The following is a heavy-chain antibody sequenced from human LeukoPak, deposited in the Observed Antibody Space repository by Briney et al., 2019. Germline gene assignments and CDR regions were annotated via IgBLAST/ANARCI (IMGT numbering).Heavy chain of an antibody. D-gene: IGHD5-18*01. J-gene: IGHJ4*02. CDR2: IYYSGST. CDR1: GASTNSYF. V-gene: IGHV4-59*01. CDR3: ARDIRGYNYGWFDY. Sequence: PSETLSLTCTVYGASTNSYFWTWIRQPPGKGLEWIGYIYYSGSTKYNPSLKSRVTISLDTSKNQFSLNLSSVTAADTAVYYCARDIRGYNYGWFDYWGQGTLVTVSS.